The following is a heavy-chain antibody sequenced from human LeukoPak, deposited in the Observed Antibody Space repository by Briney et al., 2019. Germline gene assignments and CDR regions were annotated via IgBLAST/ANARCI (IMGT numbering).Heavy chain of an antibody. V-gene: IGHV1-18*01. CDR2: ISAYNGNT. D-gene: IGHD2-15*01. Sequence: ASVKVSCKASGYTFTIYGISYVRQAPGQGLEWMGWISAYNGNTNYAQKLQDRVTMTTETSTSTAYLELRSLRSDDTAVYYCARSFYSGDLNSGFDYWGQGTLVTVSS. CDR1: GYTFTIYG. J-gene: IGHJ4*02. CDR3: ARSFYSGDLNSGFDY.